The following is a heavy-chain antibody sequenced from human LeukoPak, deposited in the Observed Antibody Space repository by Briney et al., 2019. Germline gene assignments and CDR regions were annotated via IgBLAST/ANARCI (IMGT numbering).Heavy chain of an antibody. Sequence: ASVKVSCKASGYTFTGYYMHWVRQAPGQGLEWMGWINPHSGGTNYAQKFQGRVTMTRDTSISTAYMELSRLRSDDTAVYYCARRGKSTWIQLGGPIDYWGQGTLVTVSS. V-gene: IGHV1-2*02. CDR2: INPHSGGT. J-gene: IGHJ4*02. D-gene: IGHD5-18*01. CDR3: ARRGKSTWIQLGGPIDY. CDR1: GYTFTGYY.